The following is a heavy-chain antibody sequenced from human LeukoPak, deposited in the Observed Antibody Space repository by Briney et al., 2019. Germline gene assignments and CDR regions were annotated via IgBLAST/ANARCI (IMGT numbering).Heavy chain of an antibody. Sequence: PGGSLRLSCAASGFTFSSYSMSWVRQAPGKGLEWVSSISIGSRYIYYADSVRGRFTISRDDAKNSLHLQMGSLRAEDTGLYYCVRGEMGVDEFLVWGRGTLVSVSS. CDR2: ISIGSRYI. CDR3: VRGEMGVDEFLV. CDR1: GFTFSSYS. J-gene: IGHJ4*02. D-gene: IGHD2-8*01. V-gene: IGHV3-21*01.